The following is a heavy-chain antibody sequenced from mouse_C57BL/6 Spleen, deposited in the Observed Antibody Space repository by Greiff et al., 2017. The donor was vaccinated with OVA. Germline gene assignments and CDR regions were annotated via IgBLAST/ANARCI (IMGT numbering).Heavy chain of an antibody. V-gene: IGHV1-80*01. D-gene: IGHD2-5*01. CDR1: GYAFSSYW. Sequence: VQLVESGAELVKPGASVKISCKASGYAFSSYWMNWVKQRPGKGLEWIGQIYPGDGDTNYNGKFKGKATLTADKSSSTAYMQLSSLTSEDSAVYFCARKGYSNLDYWGQGTTLTVSS. J-gene: IGHJ2*01. CDR2: IYPGDGDT. CDR3: ARKGYSNLDY.